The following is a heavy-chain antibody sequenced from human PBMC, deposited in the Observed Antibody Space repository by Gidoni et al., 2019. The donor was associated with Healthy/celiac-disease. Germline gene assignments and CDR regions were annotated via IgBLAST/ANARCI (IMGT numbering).Heavy chain of an antibody. V-gene: IGHV4-39*01. Sequence: QLQLQESGPGLVKPSETLSLTCTVSGGSISSSSYYWGWIRQPPGKGLEWIGSIYYSGSTYYNPSLKSRVTISVDTSKNQFSLKLSSVTAADTAVYYCASLRSIAAAGTPPNYYYYYGMDVWGQGTTVTVSS. CDR1: GGSISSSSYY. D-gene: IGHD6-13*01. CDR3: ASLRSIAAAGTPPNYYYYYGMDV. J-gene: IGHJ6*02. CDR2: IYYSGST.